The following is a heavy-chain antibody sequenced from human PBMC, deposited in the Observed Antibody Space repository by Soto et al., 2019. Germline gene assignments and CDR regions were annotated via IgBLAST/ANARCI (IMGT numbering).Heavy chain of an antibody. V-gene: IGHV1-69*02. Sequence: QVQVVQSGAEVKKPGSSVKVSCKTSGGSFSSYTISWVRQAPGQGLEWMGRIIPILNIANYAQKFQGRVTITADKSTGTAFMELSSLRSEDTAVYYCARAPWGYGVYPWGWDYFVYWGQGTLVTVSS. CDR3: ARAPWGYGVYPWGWDYFVY. CDR1: GGSFSSYT. CDR2: IIPILNIA. D-gene: IGHD2-8*01. J-gene: IGHJ4*02.